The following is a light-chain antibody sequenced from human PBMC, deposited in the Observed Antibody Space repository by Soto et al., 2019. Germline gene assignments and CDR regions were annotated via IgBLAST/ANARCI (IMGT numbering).Light chain of an antibody. CDR1: QSISSW. V-gene: IGKV1-5*03. Sequence: DIQMTQSPSTLSASVGDRVTITCRASQSISSWLAWYQQKPGKAPKLLIYKASSLESGVPSRFSGSGSGTEFTLTISSLQDDDFATYYCQQYNSWYTFGQGTKLEIK. CDR3: QQYNSWYT. CDR2: KAS. J-gene: IGKJ2*01.